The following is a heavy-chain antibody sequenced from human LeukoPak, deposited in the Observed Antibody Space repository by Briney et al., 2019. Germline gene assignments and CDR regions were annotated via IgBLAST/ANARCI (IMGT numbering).Heavy chain of an antibody. V-gene: IGHV3-23*01. J-gene: IGHJ4*02. D-gene: IGHD1-7*01. CDR1: GFTFSTYA. Sequence: GGSLRLSCAASGFTFSTYAMNWVRQAPGKGLEWVSTFSGNGDTTYYADSVKGRFTISRDNSKNTLYLQMNSLRAEDTAVYYCAALKDWNYGLGYWGQGTLVTVSS. CDR2: FSGNGDTT. CDR3: AALKDWNYGLGY.